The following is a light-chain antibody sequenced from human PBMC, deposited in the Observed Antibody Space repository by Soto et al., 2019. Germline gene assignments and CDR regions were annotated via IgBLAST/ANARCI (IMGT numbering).Light chain of an antibody. CDR3: QQYGSSPWT. CDR1: QSISSK. CDR2: GAS. J-gene: IGKJ1*01. Sequence: IVMTQSPATLSVSPWERATLSCRASQSISSKLAWYQQKPGQAPRLLIYGASTRATGIPDRFSGSGSGTDFTLTISRLEPEDFAVYYCQQYGSSPWTFGQGTKVDIK. V-gene: IGKV3-20*01.